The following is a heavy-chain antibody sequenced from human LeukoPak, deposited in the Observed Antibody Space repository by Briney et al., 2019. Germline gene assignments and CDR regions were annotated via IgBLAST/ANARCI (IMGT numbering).Heavy chain of an antibody. CDR2: INHSGST. D-gene: IGHD1-26*01. Sequence: SETLSLTCAVYGGSFSGYYWSWIRQPPGKGLEWIGEINHSGSTNYNPSLKSRVTISVDTPKNQFSLKLSSVTAADTAVYYCARGSGSYYMDVWGKGTTVTVSS. CDR3: ARGSGSYYMDV. J-gene: IGHJ6*03. V-gene: IGHV4-34*01. CDR1: GGSFSGYY.